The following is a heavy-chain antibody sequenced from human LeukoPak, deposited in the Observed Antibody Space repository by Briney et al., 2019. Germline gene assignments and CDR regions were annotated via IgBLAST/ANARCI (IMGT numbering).Heavy chain of an antibody. CDR1: DYSISSGFY. CDR2: IYHTGTT. D-gene: IGHD3-10*01. Sequence: PSETLSLTCAVSDYSISSGFYWGWIRQPPGKGVEWIGSIYHTGTTYYNPSLKSRVTMSVDTSKNQFSLKLSSVTAADTAVYYCARRDGSLFFDYWGQGTLVTVSS. CDR3: ARRDGSLFFDY. J-gene: IGHJ4*02. V-gene: IGHV4-38-2*01.